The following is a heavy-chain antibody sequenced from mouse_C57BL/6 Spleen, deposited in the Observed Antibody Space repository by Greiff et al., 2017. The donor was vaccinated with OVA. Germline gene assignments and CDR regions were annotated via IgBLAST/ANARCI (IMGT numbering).Heavy chain of an antibody. D-gene: IGHD2-3*01. Sequence: QVQLQQSGAELVRPGTSVKVSCKASGYAFTNYLIEWVKQRPGQGLEWIGVINPGSGGTNYNEKFKGKATLTADKSSSTAYMQLSSLTSEDSAVYFCARDGYYVYFDYWGQGTTLTVSS. CDR1: GYAFTNYL. V-gene: IGHV1-54*01. J-gene: IGHJ2*01. CDR2: INPGSGGT. CDR3: ARDGYYVYFDY.